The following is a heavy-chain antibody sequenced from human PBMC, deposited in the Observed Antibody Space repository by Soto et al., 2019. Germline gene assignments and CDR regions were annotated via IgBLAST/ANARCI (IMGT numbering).Heavy chain of an antibody. CDR3: ARRYGGNFDY. J-gene: IGHJ4*02. CDR2: INHSGST. Sequence: SSETLSLTCAVYGGSFSGYYWSWIRQPPGKGLEWIGDINHSGSTNYNASLKSRVTISVDTSKNQFSLKLSSVTAADTAVYYCARRYGGNFDYWGQGTLVTVSS. D-gene: IGHD1-26*01. V-gene: IGHV4-34*01. CDR1: GGSFSGYY.